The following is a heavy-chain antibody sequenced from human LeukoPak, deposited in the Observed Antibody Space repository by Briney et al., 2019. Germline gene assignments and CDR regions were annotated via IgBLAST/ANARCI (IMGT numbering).Heavy chain of an antibody. CDR3: ARDIEAAGLFLDY. Sequence: PGRSLRLSCAASGFTLDDYAMHWVRQAPGKGLGWVSGISWNSVNIGYVDSVKGRFTISRDNAKNSLYLQMNSLRAEDTAVYYCARDIEAAGLFLDYWGQGTLVTVSS. D-gene: IGHD6-13*01. V-gene: IGHV3-9*01. CDR1: GFTLDDYA. J-gene: IGHJ4*02. CDR2: ISWNSVNI.